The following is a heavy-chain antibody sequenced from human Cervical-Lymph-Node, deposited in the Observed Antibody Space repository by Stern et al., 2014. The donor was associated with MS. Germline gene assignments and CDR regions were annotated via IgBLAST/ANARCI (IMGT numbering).Heavy chain of an antibody. CDR1: GGSLSSGSFY. CDR3: ARAPYDGGPFDY. J-gene: IGHJ4*02. CDR2: IYYSGST. V-gene: IGHV4-61*01. D-gene: IGHD4-23*01. Sequence: VQLQESGPGLVKPSETLSLTCTVSGGSLSSGSFYWSWLRQPPGKGLEGIGYIYYSGSTNYNPSLKSQITMSVDTSKNQFSLKLSSVTAADAAVYYCARAPYDGGPFDYWGQGTLVTVSS.